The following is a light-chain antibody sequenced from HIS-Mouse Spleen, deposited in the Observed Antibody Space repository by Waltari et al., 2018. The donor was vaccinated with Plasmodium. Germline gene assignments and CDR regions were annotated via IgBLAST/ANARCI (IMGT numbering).Light chain of an antibody. V-gene: IGKV3-11*01. CDR1: QSFSSY. CDR2: DAS. J-gene: IGKJ4*01. Sequence: EIVLTQSPATLSLSPGERATLSCRASQSFSSYLAWYQQKPGQAPRLLIYDASNRATRIPARFSGSGSGTDFTLTISSLEPEDFAVYYCQQRSNWPRVLTFGGGTKVEIK. CDR3: QQRSNWPRVLT.